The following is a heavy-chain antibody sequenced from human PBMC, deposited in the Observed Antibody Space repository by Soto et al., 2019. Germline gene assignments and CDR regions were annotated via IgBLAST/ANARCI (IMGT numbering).Heavy chain of an antibody. V-gene: IGHV3-23*01. CDR1: GFTFRRYA. CDR2: IGGSGGNT. D-gene: IGHD3-10*01. J-gene: IGHJ6*02. CDR3: AKEVVATTMGAIYYFYGLDV. Sequence: EVQLLESGGGLVQPGGSLRLSCAASGFTFRRYAMSWVRQAPGKGLEWVSAIGGSGGNTYYADSVKGRFTIARDNSKNMVYLEMNRLTAEDTAVYYCAKEVVATTMGAIYYFYGLDVWGQGTTVTVSS.